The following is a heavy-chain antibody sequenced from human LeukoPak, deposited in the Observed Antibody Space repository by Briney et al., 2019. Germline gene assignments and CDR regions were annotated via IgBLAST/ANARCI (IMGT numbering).Heavy chain of an antibody. CDR2: INQDGGEI. J-gene: IGHJ5*02. CDR3: VRAHHPGGWFDP. D-gene: IGHD3-10*01. Sequence: GSLRLSCAASGFTFSSYEMNWVRQAPGKGLEWVASINQDGGEIHYVDSVKGRFTISRDNAKNSLYLQMNSLTAEGTAVHYCVRAHHPGGWFDPWGQGTLVTVSS. V-gene: IGHV3-7*04. CDR1: GFTFSSYE.